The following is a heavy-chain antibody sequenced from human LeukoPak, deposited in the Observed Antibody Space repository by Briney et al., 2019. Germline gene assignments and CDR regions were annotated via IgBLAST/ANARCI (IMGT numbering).Heavy chain of an antibody. V-gene: IGHV3-48*01. CDR1: GFNFSAYS. D-gene: IGHD3-16*01. CDR3: ARKATPWYYYMDV. CDR2: ISFSGNTI. J-gene: IGHJ6*03. Sequence: GGSLRLSCAASGFNFSAYSMNWVRQAPGKGPEGVSYISFSGNTIYHADSVKGRFTISRDNAKTSLYLQMSSLRAEDTAVYYCARKATPWYYYMDVWGKGTTVTVSS.